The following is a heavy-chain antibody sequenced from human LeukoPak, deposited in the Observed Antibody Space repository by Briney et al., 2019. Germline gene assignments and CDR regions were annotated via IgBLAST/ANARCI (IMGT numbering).Heavy chain of an antibody. J-gene: IGHJ6*03. CDR3: AKAPDTSYYYMDV. V-gene: IGHV3-23*01. CDR1: GFTLSSCA. Sequence: GGSLRLSCATSGFTLSSCAMSWGRQAPGKGLEWVSDIRGSGDSTYYADSVKGRFTISRYNTKNTLYLQMNSLRAEDTAIYHCAKAPDTSYYYMDVWGKGTPVTVSS. D-gene: IGHD2-2*02. CDR2: IRGSGDST.